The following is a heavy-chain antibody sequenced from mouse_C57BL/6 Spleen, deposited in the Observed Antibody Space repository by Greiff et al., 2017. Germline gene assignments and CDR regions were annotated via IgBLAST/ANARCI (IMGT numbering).Heavy chain of an antibody. D-gene: IGHD4-1*01. J-gene: IGHJ2*01. CDR1: GFTFSDYG. CDR2: ISSGSSTI. Sequence: EVQLVESGGGLVKPGGSLKLSCAASGFTFSDYGMHWVRQAPEQGLEWVAYISSGSSTIYYADTVKGQFTISRDNAKNTRFLQLTSLRSEDTAMYYCARGYWADYWGQGTTLTVSS. CDR3: ARGYWADY. V-gene: IGHV5-17*01.